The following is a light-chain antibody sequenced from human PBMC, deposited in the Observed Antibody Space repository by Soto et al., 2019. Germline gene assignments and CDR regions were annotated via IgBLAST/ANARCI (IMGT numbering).Light chain of an antibody. V-gene: IGKV3-15*01. Sequence: EIVMTQSPATLSVSPGERATLSCRASQSVSSNLAWYQQKPCQAPRLLIYGASTRATGIPARFSGSGSGTGFTLTISSLQSEDFAVYYCQQYNNWPGTFGQGTKV. CDR3: QQYNNWPGT. CDR2: GAS. CDR1: QSVSSN. J-gene: IGKJ1*01.